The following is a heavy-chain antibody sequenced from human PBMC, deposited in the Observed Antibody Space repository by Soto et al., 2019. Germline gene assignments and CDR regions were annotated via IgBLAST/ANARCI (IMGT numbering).Heavy chain of an antibody. D-gene: IGHD3-3*02. CDR3: ARSLLNVILPLAY. V-gene: IGHV1-2*02. CDR1: GYTFSGYY. CDR2: INTLSGDT. Sequence: QVQLVQSGAEVKKPGASVKVSCKASGYTFSGYYMHWVRQAPGQGLEWMGWINTLSGDTSFPQKFQGRLAMTRDTSIDTAFMEVGRLTSDDTAIYYCARSLLNVILPLAYWGQGTLVSVSS. J-gene: IGHJ4*02.